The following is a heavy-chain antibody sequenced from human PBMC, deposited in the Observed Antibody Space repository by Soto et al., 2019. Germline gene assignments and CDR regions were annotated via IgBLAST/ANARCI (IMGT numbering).Heavy chain of an antibody. CDR2: IWYDGSNK. D-gene: IGHD2-2*01. Sequence: GGSLRLSCAASGFTFSSYGMHWVRQAPGKGLEWVAVIWYDGSNKYYADSVKGRFTISRDNSKNTLYLQMNSLRAEDTAVYYCARDPALYQRLAPAEPGLDYWGQGTLVTVSS. CDR3: ARDPALYQRLAPAEPGLDY. CDR1: GFTFSSYG. J-gene: IGHJ4*02. V-gene: IGHV3-33*01.